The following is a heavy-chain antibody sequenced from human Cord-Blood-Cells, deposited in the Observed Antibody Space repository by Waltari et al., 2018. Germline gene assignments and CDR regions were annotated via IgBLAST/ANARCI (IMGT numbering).Heavy chain of an antibody. CDR3: AGSYCSSTSCYTGDGMDV. V-gene: IGHV4-34*01. Sequence: QVQLQQWGAGLLKPSETLSLPCAVYGGSFSGYYWSWIRQPPGKGLEWIGEINHSGSTNYNPSLKSRVTISVDTSKNQFSLKLSSVTAADTAVYYCAGSYCSSTSCYTGDGMDVWGQGTTVTVSS. CDR2: INHSGST. CDR1: GGSFSGYY. J-gene: IGHJ6*02. D-gene: IGHD2-2*02.